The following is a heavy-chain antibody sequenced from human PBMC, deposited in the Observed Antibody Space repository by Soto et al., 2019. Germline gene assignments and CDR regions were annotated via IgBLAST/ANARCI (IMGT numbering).Heavy chain of an antibody. D-gene: IGHD3-9*01. J-gene: IGHJ6*03. CDR3: ATNPYFPPNYYYYMDV. V-gene: IGHV1-69*02. CDR1: GGTFSSYT. Sequence: QVQLVQSGAEVKKPGTSVKVSCKASGGTFSSYTISWVRQAPGQRLEWMGRIIPILGIANYAQKFQGRVTITADKSTSTAYMELSSLRSEDTAVYYCATNPYFPPNYYYYMDVWGKGTTVSVSS. CDR2: IIPILGIA.